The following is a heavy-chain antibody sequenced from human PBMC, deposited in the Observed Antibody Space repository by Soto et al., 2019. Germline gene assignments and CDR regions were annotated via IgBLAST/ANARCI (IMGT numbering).Heavy chain of an antibody. CDR3: ARQIYDSDTGPNFQYYFDS. J-gene: IGHJ4*02. CDR2: IDPSDSQT. Sequence: PGESLKISCKGSGYSFAGYWITWVRQKPGKGLEWMGRIDPSDSQTHYSPSLRGHVTISATKSITTVFLQWSSLRASDTAMYYCARQIYDSDTGPNFQYYFDSWGQGTPVTVSS. D-gene: IGHD3-22*01. CDR1: GYSFAGYW. V-gene: IGHV5-10-1*01.